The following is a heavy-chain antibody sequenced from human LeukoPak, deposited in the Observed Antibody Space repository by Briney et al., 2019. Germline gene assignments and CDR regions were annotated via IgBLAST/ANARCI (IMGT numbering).Heavy chain of an antibody. CDR3: ARDGHSSSWYANWFDP. Sequence: ASVKVSCKASGYTFTSYGISWVRQAPGQGLEWMGWISAYNGNTNYAQKLQGRVTMTTDTSTSTAYMELRSLRSDDTAVYYCARDGHSSSWYANWFDPWGQGTLVTVSS. CDR2: ISAYNGNT. V-gene: IGHV1-18*01. CDR1: GYTFTSYG. D-gene: IGHD6-13*01. J-gene: IGHJ5*02.